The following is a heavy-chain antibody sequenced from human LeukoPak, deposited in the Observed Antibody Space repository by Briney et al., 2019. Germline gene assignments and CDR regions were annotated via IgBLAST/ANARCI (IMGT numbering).Heavy chain of an antibody. CDR3: ARGDSSGYSCPY. CDR2: ISSSSSYI. CDR1: GFTFSTYS. Sequence: GGSLILSCAASGFTFSTYSMNRVRQAPGKGLEWVSSISSSSSYIYYADSVKGRFTISRDNAKNSLYLQMNSLRAEDTAVYYCARGDSSGYSCPYRGQGTLVTVSS. D-gene: IGHD3-22*01. V-gene: IGHV3-21*01. J-gene: IGHJ4*02.